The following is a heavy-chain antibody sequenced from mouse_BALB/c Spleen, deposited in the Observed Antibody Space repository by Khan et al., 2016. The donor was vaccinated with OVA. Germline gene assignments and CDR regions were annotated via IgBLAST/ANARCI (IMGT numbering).Heavy chain of an antibody. Sequence: VQLQESGGDLMKPGASVKISCKATGYTFRSYWIEWVKQRPGHGLEWIGQIFPGSVSTTYNEKFKGKATFTADTSSNTAYMQLSSLTSEDSAVYYCARGGYGGFAYWGQGTLVTVSA. CDR1: GYTFRSYW. CDR2: IFPGSVST. CDR3: ARGGYGGFAY. V-gene: IGHV1-9*01. D-gene: IGHD2-14*01. J-gene: IGHJ3*01.